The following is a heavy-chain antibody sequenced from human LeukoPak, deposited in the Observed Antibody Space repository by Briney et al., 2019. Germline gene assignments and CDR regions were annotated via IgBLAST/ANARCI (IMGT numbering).Heavy chain of an antibody. Sequence: GESLKISCKGSGYSFTSSWIGWVRQMPGKGLEWMGIIYPGDSDTRYSPSFQGQVTISADKSISTAYLQWSSLKASDTAMYYRARRNFCTNGVCHYFDYWGQGTLVTVSS. CDR1: GYSFTSSW. CDR2: IYPGDSDT. CDR3: ARRNFCTNGVCHYFDY. J-gene: IGHJ4*02. D-gene: IGHD2-8*01. V-gene: IGHV5-51*01.